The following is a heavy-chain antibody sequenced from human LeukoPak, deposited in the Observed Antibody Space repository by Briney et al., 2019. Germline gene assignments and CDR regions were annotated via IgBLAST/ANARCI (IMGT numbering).Heavy chain of an antibody. Sequence: GGSLRLSCAASGFIFSSYAMSWVRQAPGKGLEWVSVISGSGGSTYYADSVKGRFTISRDNSKNTLYLQMNSLRAEDTAVYYCAKDRARGATAYYFDYWGRGTLVTVSS. D-gene: IGHD5-12*01. CDR3: AKDRARGATAYYFDY. J-gene: IGHJ4*02. CDR2: ISGSGGST. V-gene: IGHV3-23*01. CDR1: GFIFSSYA.